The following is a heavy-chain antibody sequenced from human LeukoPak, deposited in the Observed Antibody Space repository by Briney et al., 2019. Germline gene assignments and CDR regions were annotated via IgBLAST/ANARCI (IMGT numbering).Heavy chain of an antibody. CDR1: GFTFSSYS. Sequence: PGGSLRLSCAASGFTFSSYSMNWVRQAPGKGLEWVSSISSSSSYIYYADSVKGRFTISRDNAKNSLYLQMNSLRAEDTAVYYCARPSLTYYDFLDYWGQGTLVTVSS. D-gene: IGHD3-3*01. CDR2: ISSSSSYI. J-gene: IGHJ4*02. CDR3: ARPSLTYYDFLDY. V-gene: IGHV3-21*01.